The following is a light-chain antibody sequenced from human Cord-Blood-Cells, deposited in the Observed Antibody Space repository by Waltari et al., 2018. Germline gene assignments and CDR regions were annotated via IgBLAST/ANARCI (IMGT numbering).Light chain of an antibody. CDR1: SSDVGGLNY. V-gene: IGLV2-14*01. Sequence: QSALTQPASLSGSPGQLITISCTGTSSDVGGLNYVSWYQQHPGKAPKLMIYDVSNRPSGVSNRFSGSKSGNTASLTISGLQAEDEADYYCSSYTSSSVVFGGGTKLTVL. J-gene: IGLJ2*01. CDR2: DVS. CDR3: SSYTSSSVV.